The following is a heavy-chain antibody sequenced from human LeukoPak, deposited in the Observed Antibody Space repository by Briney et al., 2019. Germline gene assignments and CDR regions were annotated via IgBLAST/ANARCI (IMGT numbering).Heavy chain of an antibody. Sequence: ASVKVSCKASGGTFSSYAISWVRQAPGQGLEWMGWISADNGDTKYAQKVQGRVTMTTDTSTSTAYMELRSLRSDDTAVYYCARDGYKETLSFDPWGQGTLVTVSS. CDR1: GGTFSSYA. V-gene: IGHV1-18*01. CDR2: ISADNGDT. J-gene: IGHJ5*02. CDR3: ARDGYKETLSFDP. D-gene: IGHD5-24*01.